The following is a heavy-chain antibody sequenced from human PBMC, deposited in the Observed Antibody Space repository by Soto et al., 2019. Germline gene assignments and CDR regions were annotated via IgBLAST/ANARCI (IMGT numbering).Heavy chain of an antibody. CDR2: INPNSGGT. D-gene: IGHD3-3*01. J-gene: IGHJ5*02. CDR1: GYTFTGYY. V-gene: IGHV1-2*02. CDR3: ARQYYDFWSGYGNWLDP. Sequence: ASVKVSCKASGYTFTGYYMHWVRQAPGQGLEWMGWINPNSGGTNYAQKFQGRVTMTRDTSISTAYMELSRLRSDDTAVYYCARQYYDFWSGYGNWLDPWGQGTLVTVSS.